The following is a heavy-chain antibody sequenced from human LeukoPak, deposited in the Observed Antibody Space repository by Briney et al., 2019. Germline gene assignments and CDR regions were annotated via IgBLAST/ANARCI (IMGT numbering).Heavy chain of an antibody. CDR3: ARAESLAAAGTGYFDF. D-gene: IGHD6-13*01. Sequence: GRSLRLSCAASGFTFSNFGMHWVRQAPGEGLEWVAVIWYDGSNENYEDSVKGRFTISRDNSKSTLYLQMNSLRAEDTAVYYCARAESLAAAGTGYFDFWGQGTLVTVSS. V-gene: IGHV3-33*01. CDR1: GFTFSNFG. J-gene: IGHJ4*02. CDR2: IWYDGSNE.